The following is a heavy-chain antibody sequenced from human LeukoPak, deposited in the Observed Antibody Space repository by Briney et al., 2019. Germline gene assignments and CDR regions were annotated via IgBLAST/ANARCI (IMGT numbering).Heavy chain of an antibody. CDR2: INTNTGNP. Sequence: AASVTVSCTASGYTFTSYAMNWVRQAPGQGLEWMGWINTNTGNPTYAQGFTGRFVFSLDTSVSTAYLQISSLKAEDTAVYYCARGIVPARYPFYYYYGMDVWGQGTTVTVSS. CDR1: GYTFTSYA. CDR3: ARGIVPARYPFYYYYGMDV. J-gene: IGHJ6*02. D-gene: IGHD2-2*01. V-gene: IGHV7-4-1*02.